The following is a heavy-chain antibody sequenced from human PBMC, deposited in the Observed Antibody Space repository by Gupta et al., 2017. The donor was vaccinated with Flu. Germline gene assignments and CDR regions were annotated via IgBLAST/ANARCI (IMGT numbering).Heavy chain of an antibody. CDR3: AKGYSGRLTAFDI. Sequence: EVQLLESGGGLVQPGGSLRLSCAASGFTFSSYAMSWVRQAPGKGLEWVSAISGSGGRTYYADAVKGRFTISRDNAKNTMYLQLKRMRAEDTAVYYCAKGYSGRLTAFDIGGQGTMVTVSS. CDR2: ISGSGGRT. CDR1: GFTFSSYA. D-gene: IGHD1-26*01. J-gene: IGHJ3*02. V-gene: IGHV3-23*01.